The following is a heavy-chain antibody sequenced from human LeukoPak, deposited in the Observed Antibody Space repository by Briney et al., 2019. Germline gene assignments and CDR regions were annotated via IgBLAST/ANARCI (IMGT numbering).Heavy chain of an antibody. J-gene: IGHJ6*04. CDR1: GFMFSSYR. CDR2: IKQDGNEK. D-gene: IGHD3-10*02. V-gene: IGHV3-7*01. Sequence: TGGSLRLSCAASGFMFSSYRMTWVRQAPGKGLEWVANIKQDGNEKYYVDSVKGRFTISRDNAKNSLYLQMNSLRAEDTAVYYCAELGITMIGGVWGKGTTVTISS. CDR3: AELGITMIGGV.